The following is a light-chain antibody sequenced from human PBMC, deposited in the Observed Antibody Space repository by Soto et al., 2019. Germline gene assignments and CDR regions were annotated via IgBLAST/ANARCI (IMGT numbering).Light chain of an antibody. CDR3: QQRYSTPRT. CDR2: AAS. J-gene: IGKJ1*01. CDR1: QSISSY. Sequence: DIPMTQSPSSLSASVGDRVTITCRASQSISSYLNWYQQKPGKAPKLLIYAASSLQSGVPSRFSASGSGTEFSPPISSLLPEDFATYYCQQRYSTPRTFGQGTKVEIK. V-gene: IGKV1-39*01.